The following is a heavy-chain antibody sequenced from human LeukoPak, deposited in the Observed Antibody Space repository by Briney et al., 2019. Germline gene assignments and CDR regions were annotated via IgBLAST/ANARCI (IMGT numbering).Heavy chain of an antibody. CDR3: ARGYYDFWSGYYTDAEYFQH. CDR1: GYTLTELS. D-gene: IGHD3-3*01. V-gene: IGHV1-24*01. CDR2: FDPEDGET. J-gene: IGHJ1*01. Sequence: ASVKVSCKVSGYTLTELSMHWVRQAPGKGLEWMGGFDPEDGETIYAQKFQGRVTMTRDTSISTAYMELSRLRSDDTAVYYCARGYYDFWSGYYTDAEYFQHWGQGTLVTVSS.